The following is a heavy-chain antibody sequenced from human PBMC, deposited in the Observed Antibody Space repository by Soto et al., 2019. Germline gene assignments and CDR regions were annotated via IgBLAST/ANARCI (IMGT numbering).Heavy chain of an antibody. V-gene: IGHV3-9*01. D-gene: IGHD6-13*01. J-gene: IGHJ1*01. CDR2: INWNSGSI. CDR1: GFTFDDYA. CDR3: VKDESINWYSGHFRH. Sequence: GGSLTLSCAASGFTFDDYAMHWVRQVPGKGLEWVSGINWNSGSIGYGDSVKGRFAISRDNAKNSLHLQMNSLSAEDTAFYYCVKDESINWYSGHFRHWGQGTLVTVSS.